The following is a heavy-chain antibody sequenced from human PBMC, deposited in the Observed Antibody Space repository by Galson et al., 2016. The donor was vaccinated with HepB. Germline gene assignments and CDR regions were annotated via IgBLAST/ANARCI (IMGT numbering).Heavy chain of an antibody. CDR1: GFSFSSHG. CDR3: AKGTTRRGYSYGKGAFDI. J-gene: IGHJ3*02. Sequence: SLRLSCAASGFSFSSHGMHWVRQAPGKGLEWVAMISHDGTNKYYVDSVKGRFTLSRDNSKNTLYLQMIRLRAEDTAVYFCAKGTTRRGYSYGKGAFDIWGQGTMVTVSS. CDR2: ISHDGTNK. D-gene: IGHD5-18*01. V-gene: IGHV3-30*18.